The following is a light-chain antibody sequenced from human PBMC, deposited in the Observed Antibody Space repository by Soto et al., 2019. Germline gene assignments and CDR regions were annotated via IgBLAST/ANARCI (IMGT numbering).Light chain of an antibody. J-gene: IGLJ1*01. CDR3: ISYTSSGTLYV. CDR2: EVT. V-gene: IGLV2-14*01. Sequence: QSALTQPASVSGSPGQSITISCTGTSSDSGGYKYVSWYQQHPGKAPKLMIYEVTYRPSGVYDCFSGSKSGNTASLTVSGLQAEDEADYYCISYTSSGTLYVFGTGTKLTVL. CDR1: SSDSGGYKY.